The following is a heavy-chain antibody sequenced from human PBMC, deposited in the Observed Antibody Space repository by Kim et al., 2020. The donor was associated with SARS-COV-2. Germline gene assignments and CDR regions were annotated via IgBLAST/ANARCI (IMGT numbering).Heavy chain of an antibody. V-gene: IGHV4-39*01. CDR1: GGSISSSSYY. CDR3: ARQGAYCGGDCYWGGFDI. D-gene: IGHD2-21*02. CDR2: IYYSGST. Sequence: SETLSLTCTVSGGSISSSSYYWGWIRQPPGKGLEWIGSIYYSGSTYYNPSLKSRVTISVDTSKNQFSLKLSSVTAADTAVYYCARQGAYCGGDCYWGGFDIWGQGTMVTVSS. J-gene: IGHJ3*02.